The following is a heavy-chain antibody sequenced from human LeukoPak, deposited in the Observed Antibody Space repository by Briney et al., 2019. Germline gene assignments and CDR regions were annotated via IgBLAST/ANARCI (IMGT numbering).Heavy chain of an antibody. CDR3: ARGGSYNRGYFDY. Sequence: GGSLRLSCAASGIAVSSKYMRWVRQAPRKGLEWVSVIYSVGRTCYADSVKARFTIARDDAKNTLYLQMNSMRAEDTAVYYCARGGSYNRGYFDYWGQGTLVTVSS. J-gene: IGHJ4*02. CDR2: IYSVGRT. CDR1: GIAVSSKY. D-gene: IGHD5-24*01. V-gene: IGHV3-53*01.